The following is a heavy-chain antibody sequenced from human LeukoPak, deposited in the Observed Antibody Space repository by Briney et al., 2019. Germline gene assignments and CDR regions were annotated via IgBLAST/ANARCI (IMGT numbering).Heavy chain of an antibody. V-gene: IGHV1-24*01. J-gene: IGHJ5*02. CDR3: ATASYYYGSGSYHWFDP. Sequence: ASGKVSCKVSGYTLTELSMHWVRQAPGKGLEWMGGFDPEDGETIYAQKFQGRVTMTEDTSTDTAYMELSSLRSEDTAVYYCATASYYYGSGSYHWFDPWGQGTLVTVSS. CDR2: FDPEDGET. D-gene: IGHD3-10*01. CDR1: GYTLTELS.